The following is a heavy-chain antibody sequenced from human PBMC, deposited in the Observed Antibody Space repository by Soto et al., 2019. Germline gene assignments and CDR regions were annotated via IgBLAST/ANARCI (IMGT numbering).Heavy chain of an antibody. CDR2: INPSGGST. J-gene: IGHJ4*02. D-gene: IGHD3-16*02. V-gene: IGHV1-46*01. CDR1: GYTFTSYY. CDR3: ARGHYDDVWGSYRSFDY. Sequence: GASVKVSCKASGYTFTSYYMHWVRQAPGQGLEWMGIINPSGGSTSYAQKFQGRVTMTRDTSTSTVYMELSSLRSEDTAVYYCARGHYDDVWGSYRSFDYWGQGTLVTVSS.